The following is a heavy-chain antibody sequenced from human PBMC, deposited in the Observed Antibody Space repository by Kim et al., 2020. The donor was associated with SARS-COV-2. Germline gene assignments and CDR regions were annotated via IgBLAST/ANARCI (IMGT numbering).Heavy chain of an antibody. D-gene: IGHD3-9*01. CDR3: AKDRRVRYFDWPVYYYGMDV. J-gene: IGHJ6*02. Sequence: RFTRSRDNSKNTLYLQMNSLRAEDTAVYYCAKDRRVRYFDWPVYYYGMDVWGQGTTVTVSS. V-gene: IGHV3-23*01.